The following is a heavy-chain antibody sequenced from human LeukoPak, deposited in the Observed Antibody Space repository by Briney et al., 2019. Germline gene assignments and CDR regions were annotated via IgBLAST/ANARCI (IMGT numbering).Heavy chain of an antibody. D-gene: IGHD6-19*01. V-gene: IGHV3-30-3*01. J-gene: IGHJ4*02. CDR1: GFTFSNYA. CDR3: ARGNGLSSGWYEFDY. CDR2: ISFDGSNR. Sequence: PGGSLRLSCAASGFTFSNYAIHWVRQAPGKGLEWVALISFDGSNRYYIDSVKGRFTISRDNSKDALYLQMNSLRPDDTATYYCARGNGLSSGWYEFDYWGQGILVTVSS.